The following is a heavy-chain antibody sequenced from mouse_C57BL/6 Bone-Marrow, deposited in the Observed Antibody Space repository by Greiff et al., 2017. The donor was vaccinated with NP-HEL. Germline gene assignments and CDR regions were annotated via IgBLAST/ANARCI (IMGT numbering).Heavy chain of an antibody. V-gene: IGHV1-19*01. CDR1: GYTFTDYY. J-gene: IGHJ3*01. CDR3: ARHRGLPWFAY. CDR2: INPYNGGT. Sequence: EVQLQQSGPVLVKPGASVKMSCKASGYTFTDYYMNWVKQSHGKSLEWIGVINPYNGGTSYNQKFKGKATLTVDKSSSTAYMELNSLTSEDSAVYYCARHRGLPWFAYWGQGTLVTVSA.